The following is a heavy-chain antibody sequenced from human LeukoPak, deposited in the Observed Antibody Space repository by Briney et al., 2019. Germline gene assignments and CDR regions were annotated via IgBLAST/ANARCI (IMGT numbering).Heavy chain of an antibody. V-gene: IGHV4-39*01. CDR2: IYYGGST. Sequence: SETLSLTCTVSSGPISSSSYYWGWIRQPPGKGLEWIGSIYYGGSTYYNPSLKSRVTISVDTSKNQFSLKLSSVTAADTAVYYCARHEYYYDSSGYFEDYWGQGTLVTVSS. CDR3: ARHEYYYDSSGYFEDY. D-gene: IGHD3-22*01. J-gene: IGHJ4*02. CDR1: SGPISSSSYY.